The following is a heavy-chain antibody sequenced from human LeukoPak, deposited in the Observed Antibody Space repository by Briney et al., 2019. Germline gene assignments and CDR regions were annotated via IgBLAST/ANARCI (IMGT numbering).Heavy chain of an antibody. V-gene: IGHV4-59*02. CDR3: ARGGSKQWLVDDS. Sequence: SETLSLTCTVSGGSVSGYYWRWIRQPPGKGLEWIGYIHYSGSTNYNPSLKSRVTISVDTSKNQFSLKLSSVTAADTAIYYCARGGSKQWLVDDSWGQGTLVTVSS. D-gene: IGHD6-19*01. J-gene: IGHJ4*02. CDR2: IHYSGST. CDR1: GGSVSGYY.